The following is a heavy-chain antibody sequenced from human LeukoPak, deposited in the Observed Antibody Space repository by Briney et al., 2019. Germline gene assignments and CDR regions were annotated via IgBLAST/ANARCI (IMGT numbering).Heavy chain of an antibody. V-gene: IGHV3-23*01. Sequence: GGTQRLSCAASGFTFSNYGMNWVRQAPGKGLEWVSGITGNGGTTYYADSVKGRFTISRDNSKNTLYLQMNSLRAEDTAVYYCAKVSPRPWELLLYPAFDIWGQGTMVTVSS. CDR2: ITGNGGTT. D-gene: IGHD1-26*01. J-gene: IGHJ3*02. CDR3: AKVSPRPWELLLYPAFDI. CDR1: GFTFSNYG.